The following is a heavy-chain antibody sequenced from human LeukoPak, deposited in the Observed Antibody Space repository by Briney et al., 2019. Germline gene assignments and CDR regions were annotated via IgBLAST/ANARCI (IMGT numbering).Heavy chain of an antibody. CDR3: ATRNFGDYGAFDI. D-gene: IGHD4-17*01. CDR1: GYTLSDLA. V-gene: IGHV1-24*01. CDR2: LDPEDGEA. J-gene: IGHJ3*02. Sequence: GASAKVSCKVSGYTLSDLAMHWVRQAPGKGLEWMGGLDPEDGEAIYAQPLQGRVTMTEDTSSDTAYMVLSSLRSEDTAVYYCATRNFGDYGAFDIWGQGTMVTVSS.